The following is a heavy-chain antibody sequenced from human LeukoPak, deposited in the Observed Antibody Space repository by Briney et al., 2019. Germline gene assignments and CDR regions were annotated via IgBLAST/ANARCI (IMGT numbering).Heavy chain of an antibody. Sequence: PGKSLRLSCAASGFTFSSYGMHWVRQAPGKGLEWVAIISDDGNNLGYADSVKGRFTISRDNSKDTLSLQMNSLRVDDTAVYYCAGGLLEAQGWLQWLGTVYSMDVWGQGTPVTVSS. CDR2: ISDDGNNL. CDR3: AGGLLEAQGWLQWLGTVYSMDV. V-gene: IGHV3-30*12. CDR1: GFTFSSYG. D-gene: IGHD5-24*01. J-gene: IGHJ6*02.